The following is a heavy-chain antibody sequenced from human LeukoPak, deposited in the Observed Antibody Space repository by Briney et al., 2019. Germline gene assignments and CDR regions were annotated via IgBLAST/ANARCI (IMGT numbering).Heavy chain of an antibody. CDR3: ARAFTAGDDY. V-gene: IGHV3-74*01. D-gene: IGHD1-14*01. CDR2: INSDGSTT. Sequence: GGSLRLSCAASGFTFSSYWMHWARQAPGKGLVWVSRINSDGSTTTYADSVKGRVTISRDNAKNTLYLQMNSLRAEDTAVYYCARAFTAGDDYWGQGTLVTVSS. CDR1: GFTFSSYW. J-gene: IGHJ4*02.